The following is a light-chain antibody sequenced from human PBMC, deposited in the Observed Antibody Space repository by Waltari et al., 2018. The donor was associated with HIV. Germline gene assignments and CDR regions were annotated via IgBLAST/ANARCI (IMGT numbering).Light chain of an antibody. CDR3: QQYGSSPRYS. J-gene: IGKJ2*03. CDR2: GAS. CDR1: QSVSRSS. V-gene: IGKV3-20*01. Sequence: EIVLTQSPGTLSLSPGERATLSCRASQSVSRSSLAWYQQKPGPAPRLPIYGASSRATGIPDRFSGSGSGTDFTLTISRLEPEDFAVYYCQQYGSSPRYSFGQGTRLEIK.